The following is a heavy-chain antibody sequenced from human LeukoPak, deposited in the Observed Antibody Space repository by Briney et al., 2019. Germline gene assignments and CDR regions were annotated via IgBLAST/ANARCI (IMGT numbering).Heavy chain of an antibody. CDR3: AELGITMIGGV. J-gene: IGHJ6*04. CDR1: GFTFSNFN. CDR2: ISSSSSYI. D-gene: IGHD3-10*02. V-gene: IGHV3-21*01. Sequence: GGSLRLSCAASGFTFSNFNINWVRQAPGKGLEWVSSISSSSSYIYYADSVKGRFTISRDNAKNSLYLQMNSLRAEDTAVYYCAELGITMIGGVWGKGTTVTISS.